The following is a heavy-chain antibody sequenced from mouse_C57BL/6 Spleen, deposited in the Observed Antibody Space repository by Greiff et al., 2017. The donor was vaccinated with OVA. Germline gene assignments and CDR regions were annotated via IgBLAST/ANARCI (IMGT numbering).Heavy chain of an antibody. Sequence: QVQLQQSGAELVKPGASVKISCKASGYAFSSYWMNWVKQRPGKGLEWIGQIYPGDGDTNYNGKFKGKATLTADKSSSTAYMQLSSLTSEDSAVYFGARGPTVVADWYFDVWGTGTTVTVSS. V-gene: IGHV1-80*01. J-gene: IGHJ1*03. CDR1: GYAFSSYW. D-gene: IGHD1-1*01. CDR3: ARGPTVVADWYFDV. CDR2: IYPGDGDT.